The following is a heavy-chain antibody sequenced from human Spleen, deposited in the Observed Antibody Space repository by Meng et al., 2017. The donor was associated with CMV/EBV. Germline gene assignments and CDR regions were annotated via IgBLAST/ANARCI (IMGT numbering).Heavy chain of an antibody. CDR3: TRGPGGDWFDP. CDR2: IFYTGST. Sequence: TVSGDSINSGAYYWAWIRQHPGEGLEWIGYIFYTGSTYYNPSLKSRVSISLDTSRNQFFLRVRSVTAADTAVYYCTRGPGGDWFDPWGQGTLVTVSS. D-gene: IGHD1-1*01. CDR1: GDSINSGAYY. J-gene: IGHJ5*02. V-gene: IGHV4-31*03.